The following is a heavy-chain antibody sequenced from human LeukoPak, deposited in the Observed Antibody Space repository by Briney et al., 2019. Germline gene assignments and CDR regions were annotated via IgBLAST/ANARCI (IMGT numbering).Heavy chain of an antibody. J-gene: IGHJ4*02. CDR1: GGSISSSSYY. V-gene: IGHV4-39*01. D-gene: IGHD3-16*02. CDR3: ARVPRLYDYVWGSYRYKGEYYFDY. Sequence: SETLSLTCTVSGGSISSSSYYWGWIRQPPGKGLEWIGSIYYSGSTYYNPSLKSRVTISVDTSKNQFSLKLSSVTAADTAVYYCARVPRLYDYVWGSYRYKGEYYFDYWGQGTLVTVSS. CDR2: IYYSGST.